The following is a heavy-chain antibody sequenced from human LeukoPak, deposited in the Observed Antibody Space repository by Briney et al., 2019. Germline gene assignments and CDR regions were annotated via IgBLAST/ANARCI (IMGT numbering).Heavy chain of an antibody. Sequence: SETLPLTCTVSGGSISSYYWSWIRQPAGKGLEWIGRIYTSGSTNYNPSLKSRVTMSVDTSKNQFSLKLSSVTAADTAVYYCARVRTGAAATYKWFDPWGQGTLVTVSS. CDR2: IYTSGST. CDR1: GGSISSYY. CDR3: ARVRTGAAATYKWFDP. J-gene: IGHJ5*02. V-gene: IGHV4-4*07. D-gene: IGHD6-13*01.